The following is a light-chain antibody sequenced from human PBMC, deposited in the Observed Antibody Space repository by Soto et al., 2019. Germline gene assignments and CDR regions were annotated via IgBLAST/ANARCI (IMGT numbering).Light chain of an antibody. J-gene: IGKJ1*01. CDR3: QQYDSSHWT. CDR2: GAS. Sequence: EIVLTQSPGTLSLSPGERATLSCRASRSVSSSFLAWYQQKPGQALRPLIYGASSRATGIPDRFSGSGSGTDFTLTISRLEPEDFAVYYCQQYDSSHWTFGQGPKMEI. CDR1: RSVSSSF. V-gene: IGKV3-20*01.